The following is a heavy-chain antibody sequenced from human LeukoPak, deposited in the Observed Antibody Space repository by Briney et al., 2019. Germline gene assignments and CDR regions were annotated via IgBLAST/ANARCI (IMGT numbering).Heavy chain of an antibody. D-gene: IGHD6-19*01. CDR3: ARVKGSGWSGGFDY. Sequence: ASVKVSCKASGYTFTGYYMHWVRQAPGQGLEWMGWINPNSGGTNYAQKFQGWVTMTRDTSISTAYMELSRLRSDDTAVYYCARVKGSGWSGGFDYWGQGTLVTVSS. CDR2: INPNSGGT. CDR1: GYTFTGYY. J-gene: IGHJ4*02. V-gene: IGHV1-2*04.